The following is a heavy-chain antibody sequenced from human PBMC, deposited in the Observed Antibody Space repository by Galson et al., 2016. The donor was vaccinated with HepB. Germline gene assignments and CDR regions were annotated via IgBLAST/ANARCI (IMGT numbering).Heavy chain of an antibody. CDR3: TRGYMQTGMNV. D-gene: IGHD5-18*01. V-gene: IGHV6-1*01. CDR2: TYYRSQWFS. J-gene: IGHJ6*02. CDR1: GDSVTSDETM. Sequence: ALSGDSVTSDETMWNWIRQSPSRGLEWLGRTYYRSQWFSEYAMSVKGRITVTADTSGNQFSLQLDSVTPDDTAAYFCTRGYMQTGMNVWGQGTTVTVSS.